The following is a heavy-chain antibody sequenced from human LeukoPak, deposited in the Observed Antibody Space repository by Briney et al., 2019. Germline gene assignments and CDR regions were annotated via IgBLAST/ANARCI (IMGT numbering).Heavy chain of an antibody. J-gene: IGHJ4*02. CDR3: ASQGDYAYGDYN. Sequence: PGGSLRLSCAASGFTYSSYWMHWVRQAPGKGLVWVARIKGDGSYTFYADSVKGRFTISRDNAKNTLYLQMNRLRAEDTAVYYCASQGDYAYGDYNWGQGTLVTVSS. CDR1: GFTYSSYW. D-gene: IGHD4-17*01. V-gene: IGHV3-74*01. CDR2: IKGDGSYT.